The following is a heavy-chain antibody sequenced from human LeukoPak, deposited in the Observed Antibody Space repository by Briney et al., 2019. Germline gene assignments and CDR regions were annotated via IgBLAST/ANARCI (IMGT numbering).Heavy chain of an antibody. V-gene: IGHV3-15*01. Sequence: GGSLRLSCAASGFTFSNAWMTWVRQAPGKGLEWVGRIKSKSDGGTTDYAAPVKGRFTFSRDDSKNMLYLQMNSLKTEDTAVYYCAKVRGDSSGYYPWHFDLWGRGTLVTVSS. D-gene: IGHD3-22*01. CDR2: IKSKSDGGTT. CDR3: AKVRGDSSGYYPWHFDL. J-gene: IGHJ2*01. CDR1: GFTFSNAW.